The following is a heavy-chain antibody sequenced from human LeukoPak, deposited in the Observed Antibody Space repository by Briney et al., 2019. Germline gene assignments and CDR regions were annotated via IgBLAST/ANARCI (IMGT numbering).Heavy chain of an antibody. D-gene: IGHD5-18*01. CDR2: IYHSGST. CDR1: GASITSSSYY. J-gene: IGHJ4*02. CDR3: AEERHERGYNY. Sequence: SETLSLTCSVSGASITSSSYYWAWIRQPPEKGLEWIGSIYHSGSTYYNPSLKSRVTISVDTSKNQFSLKLSSVTAADTAVYYCAEERHERGYNYWGQGTLVTVSS. V-gene: IGHV4-39*07.